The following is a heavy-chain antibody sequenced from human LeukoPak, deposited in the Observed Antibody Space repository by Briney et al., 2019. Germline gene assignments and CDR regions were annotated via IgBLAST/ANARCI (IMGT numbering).Heavy chain of an antibody. J-gene: IGHJ4*02. V-gene: IGHV4-39*01. D-gene: IGHD6-19*01. Sequence: KPSETLSLTCTASGGSISSSSYYWGWIRQPPGKGLEWIGTIYYSGGTYYNPSLDSRVTISVDTSKNQFSLRLSSVTAADTAMYYCARHAYRSGWLDFWGQGTLVTVSS. CDR2: IYYSGGT. CDR3: ARHAYRSGWLDF. CDR1: GGSISSSSYY.